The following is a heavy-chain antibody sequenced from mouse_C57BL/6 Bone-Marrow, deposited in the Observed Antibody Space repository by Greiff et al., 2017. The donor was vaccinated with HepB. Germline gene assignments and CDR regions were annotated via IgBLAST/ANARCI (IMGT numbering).Heavy chain of an antibody. V-gene: IGHV5-9-1*02. CDR3: TRATTVPFDWYFDV. Sequence: EVHLVESGEGLVKPGGSLKLSCAASGFTFSSYAMSWVRQTPEKRLEWVAYISSGGDYIYYADTVKGRFTISRDNARNTLYLQMSSLKSKDTAMYYCTRATTVPFDWYFDVWGTGTTVTVSS. D-gene: IGHD1-1*01. CDR2: ISSGGDYI. CDR1: GFTFSSYA. J-gene: IGHJ1*03.